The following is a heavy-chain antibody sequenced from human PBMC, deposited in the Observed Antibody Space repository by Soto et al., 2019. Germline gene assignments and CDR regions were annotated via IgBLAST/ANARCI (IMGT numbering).Heavy chain of an antibody. CDR2: FDPEDGET. D-gene: IGHD3-22*01. CDR1: GYTLTELS. Sequence: ASVQVSCTVSGYTLTELSMHWVRQAPGKGLEWMGGFDPEDGETIYAQKFQGRVTMTEDTSTDTAYMELSSLRSEDTAVYYCATADSSGRPFYYYYGMDVWGQGTTVTVAS. J-gene: IGHJ6*02. V-gene: IGHV1-24*01. CDR3: ATADSSGRPFYYYYGMDV.